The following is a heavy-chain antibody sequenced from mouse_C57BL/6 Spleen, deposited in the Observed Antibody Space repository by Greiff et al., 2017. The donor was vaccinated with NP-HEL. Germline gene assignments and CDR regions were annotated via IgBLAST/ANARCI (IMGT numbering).Heavy chain of an antibody. CDR1: GFTFSDYY. V-gene: IGHV5-16*01. J-gene: IGHJ1*03. CDR3: ARDYGSRYWYFDV. CDR2: INYDGSST. Sequence: EVQLVQSEGGLVQPGSSMKLSCTASGFTFSDYYMAWVRQVPEKGLEWIANINYDGSSTYYLDSLKGRFIISRDNATNILYLQMSSLKSEDTATYYCARDYGSRYWYFDVWGTGTTVTVSS. D-gene: IGHD1-1*01.